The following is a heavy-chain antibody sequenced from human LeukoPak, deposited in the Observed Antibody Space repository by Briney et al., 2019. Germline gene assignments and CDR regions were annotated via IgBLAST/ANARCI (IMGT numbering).Heavy chain of an antibody. J-gene: IGHJ6*04. CDR1: GYSISSDYY. Sequence: SETLSLTCAVSGYSISSDYYWGWIRQPPGKGLEWIGSIYHSGSTYYNPFLKSRVTISVDTSKNQFSLKLSSVTAADTAVYYCARDRALFIPLDVWGKGTTVTASS. V-gene: IGHV4-38-2*02. D-gene: IGHD2-21*01. CDR2: IYHSGST. CDR3: ARDRALFIPLDV.